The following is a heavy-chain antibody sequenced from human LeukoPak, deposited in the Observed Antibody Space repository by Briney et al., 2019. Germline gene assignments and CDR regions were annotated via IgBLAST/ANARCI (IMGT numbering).Heavy chain of an antibody. CDR1: GYTFTSYD. CDR3: ARGLKRSRLLWFGETLNDY. Sequence: ASVKVSCKASGYTFTSYDINWVRQATGQGLEWMGWMNPNSGNTGYAQKFQGRVTMTRNTSISTAYMELSSLRCEDKAVYYCARGLKRSRLLWFGETLNDYWGQGTLVTVSS. V-gene: IGHV1-8*02. CDR2: MNPNSGNT. J-gene: IGHJ4*02. D-gene: IGHD3-10*01.